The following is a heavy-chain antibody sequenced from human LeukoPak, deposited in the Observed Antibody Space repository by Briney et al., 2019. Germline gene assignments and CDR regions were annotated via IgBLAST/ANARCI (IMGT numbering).Heavy chain of an antibody. CDR2: INPSGGST. D-gene: IGHD2-2*01. CDR3: ARGYCSSTSCSNWFDP. V-gene: IGHV1-46*01. CDR1: GYTFTSYY. J-gene: IGHJ5*02. Sequence: ASVKVSCKASGYTFTSYYMHWVRQAPGQGLEWMGIINPSGGSTSYAQKFQGRVTMTRDTSTSTVYMELSSLRSEDTAVYYRARGYCSSTSCSNWFDPWGQGTLVTVSP.